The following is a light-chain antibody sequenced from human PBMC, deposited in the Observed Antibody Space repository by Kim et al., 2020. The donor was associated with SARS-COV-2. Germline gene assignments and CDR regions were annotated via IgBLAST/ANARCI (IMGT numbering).Light chain of an antibody. J-gene: IGKJ1*01. V-gene: IGKV1-27*01. CDR1: QVIAHY. CDR3: QQYSRAPWT. CDR2: ATS. Sequence: DIQMTQSPSSLSASVGDRVTITCRASQVIAHYLAWYQQQPGKVPNLLISATSALQSGVPSRFSGSGSGTEFTLTISSLQPEDFATYYCQQYSRAPWTFGQGTKVDIK.